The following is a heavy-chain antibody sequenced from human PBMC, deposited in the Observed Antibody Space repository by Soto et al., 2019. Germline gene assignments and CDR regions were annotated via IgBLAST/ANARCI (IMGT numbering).Heavy chain of an antibody. J-gene: IGHJ6*02. CDR1: GFTFSSYS. D-gene: IGHD2-2*01. CDR3: ARDLRFSTSWQSTYYYYYGMDV. V-gene: IGHV3-48*02. CDR2: ISSSSSTI. Sequence: GGSLRLSCAASGFTFSSYSMNWVRQAPGKGLEWVSYISSSSSTIYYADSVKGRFTISRDNAKNSLYLQMNSLRDEDTAVYYCARDLRFSTSWQSTYYYYYGMDVWGRGTTVTVSS.